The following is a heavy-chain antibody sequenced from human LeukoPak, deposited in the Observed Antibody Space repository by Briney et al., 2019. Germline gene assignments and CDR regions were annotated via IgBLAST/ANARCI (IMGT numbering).Heavy chain of an antibody. D-gene: IGHD5-18*01. J-gene: IGHJ4*02. V-gene: IGHV4-34*01. CDR1: GGSFSGYY. CDR2: INHSGST. CDR3: ARGGYSYGYFDY. Sequence: PSETLSLTCAVYGGSFSGYYWSWIRQPPGKGLEWIGEINHSGSTNYNPSLKSRVTISVDTSKNQFSLKLSSVTAADTAVYYCARGGYSYGYFDYWGQGTLVTVSS.